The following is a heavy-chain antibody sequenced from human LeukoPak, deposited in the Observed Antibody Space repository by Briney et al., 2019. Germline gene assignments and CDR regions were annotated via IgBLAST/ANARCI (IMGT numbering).Heavy chain of an antibody. J-gene: IGHJ5*02. CDR3: GKAGDKYCSGGSCYSWFDP. Sequence: GGSLRLSCAASGFIFSNYGMHWVRQAPGKGLEWVALIWYDGSYKYYGDSVKGRFTLSRDNSKNTLYLQMNGLRVEDTAVYYCGKAGDKYCSGGSCYSWFDPWGQGTPVTVSS. V-gene: IGHV3-30*02. D-gene: IGHD2-15*01. CDR2: IWYDGSYK. CDR1: GFIFSNYG.